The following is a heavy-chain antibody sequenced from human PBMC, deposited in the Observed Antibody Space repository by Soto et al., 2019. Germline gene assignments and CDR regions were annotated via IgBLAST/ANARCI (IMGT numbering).Heavy chain of an antibody. CDR3: AHPWGSGWMYFDL. CDR2: ISSSGGET. CDR1: GFTVSNYA. V-gene: IGHV3-23*04. D-gene: IGHD6-19*01. J-gene: IGHJ2*01. Sequence: EEQLVESGGGLVQPGGSLRLSCAASGFTVSNYALSWVRQAPGKGLEWVSTISSSGGETYYADSVKGRFTISRDNSRNTFSLQMNSLRAEDTALYYCAHPWGSGWMYFDLWGRGTLVTVSS.